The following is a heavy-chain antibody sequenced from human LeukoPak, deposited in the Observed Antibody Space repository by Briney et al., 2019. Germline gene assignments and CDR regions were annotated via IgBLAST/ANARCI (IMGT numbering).Heavy chain of an antibody. CDR3: AREYDDYNSFWLDY. CDR2: MNQDGSEN. V-gene: IGHV3-7*01. D-gene: IGHD5-24*01. CDR1: GFMFSSYW. J-gene: IGHJ4*02. Sequence: GGSLRLSCAASGFMFSSYWMTWVRQAPGKGLEWVANMNQDGSENYYVDSVKGRFTISRDNAKNSLYLQMNSLRAEDTAVYYCAREYDDYNSFWLDYWGQGTLVTVSS.